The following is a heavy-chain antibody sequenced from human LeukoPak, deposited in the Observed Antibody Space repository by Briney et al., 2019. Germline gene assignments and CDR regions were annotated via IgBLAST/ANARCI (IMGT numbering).Heavy chain of an antibody. V-gene: IGHV3-48*01. J-gene: IGHJ4*02. CDR1: GFTFSSYS. Sequence: GGSLRLSCAASGFTFSSYSMNWVRQAPGKGLEWVSYISSSSSTIYYADSVKGRFTISRDNAKNSLYLQMNSLRAEDTAVYYCERGAYGDYGNIDYWGQGTLVTVSS. D-gene: IGHD4-17*01. CDR2: ISSSSSTI. CDR3: ERGAYGDYGNIDY.